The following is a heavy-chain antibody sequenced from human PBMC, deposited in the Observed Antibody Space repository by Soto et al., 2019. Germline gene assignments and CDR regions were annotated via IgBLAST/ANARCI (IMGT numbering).Heavy chain of an antibody. D-gene: IGHD3-10*01. V-gene: IGHV1-69*01. CDR3: ARDRTLVRGVIIWLFDY. CDR2: IIPIFDTP. Sequence: QVQLVQSGAEVKKPGSSVKVSCKASGGTLSNYAITWVRQAPGQGLEWLGGIIPIFDTPNYAQKFQGRVTITADESTSTAYMEVRRLRSEDTAVYYCARDRTLVRGVIIWLFDYWGQGTLVTVSS. J-gene: IGHJ4*02. CDR1: GGTLSNYA.